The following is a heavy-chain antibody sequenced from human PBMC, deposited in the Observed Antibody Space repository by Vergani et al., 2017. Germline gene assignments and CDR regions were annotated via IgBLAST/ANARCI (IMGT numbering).Heavy chain of an antibody. CDR3: ATKSCGTPGCQIGYFRE. D-gene: IGHD1-1*01. J-gene: IGHJ1*01. V-gene: IGHV3-30*03. Sequence: QVHLVESGGGVCQPVRSLRLSCVVSGFTSSYYGMHCVRQAPGKGLEWVAVISYVGTQKYYADSVKGRFTISRDNSKSTLYLQVNSLRTEDTAVYYCATKSCGTPGCQIGYFREWGQGTLVTVSS. CDR2: ISYVGTQK. CDR1: GFTSSYYG.